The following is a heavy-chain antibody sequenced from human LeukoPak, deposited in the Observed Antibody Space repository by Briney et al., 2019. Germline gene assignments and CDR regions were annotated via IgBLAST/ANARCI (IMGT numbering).Heavy chain of an antibody. Sequence: GGSLRLSCAASGFTFSNYAMTWVRQAPGKGLEWVSVISSTGGSTYYADSVKGRFIISRDNAKNSLYLQMNSLRAEDTAVYYCATDYSSSWGNWFDPWGQGTLVTVSS. V-gene: IGHV3-23*01. CDR3: ATDYSSSWGNWFDP. CDR2: ISSTGGST. D-gene: IGHD6-13*01. CDR1: GFTFSNYA. J-gene: IGHJ5*02.